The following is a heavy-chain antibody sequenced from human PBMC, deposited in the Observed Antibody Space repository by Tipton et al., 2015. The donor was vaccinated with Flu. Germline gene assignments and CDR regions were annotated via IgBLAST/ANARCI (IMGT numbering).Heavy chain of an antibody. D-gene: IGHD3-10*01. Sequence: GSLRLSCAASGFTFSSYSMNWVRQAPGKGLEWVSSISSSSSYIYYADSVKGRFTISRDNAKNSLYLQMNSLRAEDTAVYYCARDSPYYYGSGSYINAFDIWGQGTMVTVSS. CDR1: GFTFSSYS. J-gene: IGHJ3*02. CDR2: ISSSSSYI. CDR3: ARDSPYYYGSGSYINAFDI. V-gene: IGHV3-21*01.